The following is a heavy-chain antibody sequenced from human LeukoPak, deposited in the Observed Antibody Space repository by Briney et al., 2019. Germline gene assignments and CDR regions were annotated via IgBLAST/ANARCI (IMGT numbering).Heavy chain of an antibody. CDR2: INPNSGGT. CDR1: GYTFTGYY. J-gene: IGHJ5*02. CDR3: ASTVYGDYVSWFDP. D-gene: IGHD4-17*01. V-gene: IGHV1-2*06. Sequence: ASVKVSCKTSGYTFTGYYMHWVRQAPGQGLEWMGRINPNSGGTNYAQKFQGRVTMTRDTSITTAYMELSSLRSDDTAVYYCASTVYGDYVSWFDPWGQGTLVTVSS.